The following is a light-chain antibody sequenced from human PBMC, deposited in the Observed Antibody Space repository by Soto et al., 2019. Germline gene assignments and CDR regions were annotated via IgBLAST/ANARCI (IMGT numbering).Light chain of an antibody. Sequence: EIVLTQSPATLSLSPGERATLSCRASQSVSNFLAWYQQKPGQAPRLLIYHASNRATGIPARFSGSGSGTDFTLTISTLEPEYFAVYYCQQHINRLSFGGGTKVEIK. CDR2: HAS. CDR3: QQHINRLS. J-gene: IGKJ4*01. CDR1: QSVSNF. V-gene: IGKV3-11*01.